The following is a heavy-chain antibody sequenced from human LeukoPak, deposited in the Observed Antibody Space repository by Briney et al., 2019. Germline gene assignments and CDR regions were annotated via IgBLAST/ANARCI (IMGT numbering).Heavy chain of an antibody. D-gene: IGHD3-10*01. CDR1: GSTFSSYA. Sequence: GGSLRLSCAASGSTFSSYAMHWVRQAPGKGLEWVAVISYDGSNKYYADSVKGRFTISRDNSKNTLYLQMNSLRAEDTAVYYWAREGVGSYYFDYWGQGTLVTVSS. J-gene: IGHJ4*02. V-gene: IGHV3-30-3*01. CDR2: ISYDGSNK. CDR3: AREGVGSYYFDY.